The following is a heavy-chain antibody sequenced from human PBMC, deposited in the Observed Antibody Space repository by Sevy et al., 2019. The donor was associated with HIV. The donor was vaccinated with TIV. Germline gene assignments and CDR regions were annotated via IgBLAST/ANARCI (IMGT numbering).Heavy chain of an antibody. CDR1: GFTFSNAW. V-gene: IGHV3-15*01. D-gene: IGHD3-10*01. J-gene: IGHJ4*02. CDR3: TTDPGTAYYGSGSYFDY. CDR2: IKSKTDGGTT. Sequence: GGSLRLSCAASGFTFSNAWMSWVRKAPGKGLEWVGRIKSKTDGGTTDYAAPVKGRLTISRDDSKNTLYLQMNSLKTEDTAVYYCTTDPGTAYYGSGSYFDYWGQGTLVTVSS.